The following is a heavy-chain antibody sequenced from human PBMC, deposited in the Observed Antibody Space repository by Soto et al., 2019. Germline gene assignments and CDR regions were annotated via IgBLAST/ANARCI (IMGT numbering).Heavy chain of an antibody. J-gene: IGHJ4*02. CDR1: GGSISSGGYY. V-gene: IGHV4-31*03. CDR3: AARQYYYDSSGYYTASQFDY. Sequence: SSETLSLTCTVSGGSISSGGYYWSWIRQHPGKGLEWIGYIYYSGSTYYNPSLKSRVTISVDTSKNQFSLKLSSVTAADTAVYYCAARQYYYDSSGYYTASQFDYWGQGTLVTAPQ. CDR2: IYYSGST. D-gene: IGHD3-22*01.